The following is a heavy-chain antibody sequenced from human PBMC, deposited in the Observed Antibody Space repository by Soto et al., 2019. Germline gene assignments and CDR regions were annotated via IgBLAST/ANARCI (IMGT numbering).Heavy chain of an antibody. J-gene: IGHJ5*02. V-gene: IGHV4-59*01. D-gene: IGHD3-10*01. CDR1: GCSISSYS. Sequence: SXETLSLTCTVAGCSISSYSWSWIRQPPGKGLEWIGYIYYSGSTNYNPSLKSRVTISVDTSKNQFSLKLSSVTAADTAVYYCARGPISLWFGELNWFEPWGKGTLVT. CDR3: ARGPISLWFGELNWFEP. CDR2: IYYSGST.